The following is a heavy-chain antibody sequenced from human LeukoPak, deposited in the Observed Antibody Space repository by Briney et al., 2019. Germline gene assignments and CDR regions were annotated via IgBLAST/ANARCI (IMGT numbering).Heavy chain of an antibody. J-gene: IGHJ4*02. V-gene: IGHV3-53*05. Sequence: GGSLRLSCAASGFTVSSNCMSWVRQAPGKGLEWVSVIYSGGNIYCADSVKGRFTISRDNPKNTLYLQMNSLRAEDTAVYYCAKDPTGYYYDSSGYLLPDYWGQGTLVTVSS. CDR2: IYSGGNI. CDR3: AKDPTGYYYDSSGYLLPDY. D-gene: IGHD3-22*01. CDR1: GFTVSSNC.